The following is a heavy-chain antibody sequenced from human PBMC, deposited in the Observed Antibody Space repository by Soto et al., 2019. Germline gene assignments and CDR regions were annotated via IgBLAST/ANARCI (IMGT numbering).Heavy chain of an antibody. CDR1: GGSISSGGYY. V-gene: IGHV4-31*03. D-gene: IGHD3-22*01. Sequence: SETLSLTCTVSGGSISSGGYYWSWIRQHPGKGLEWIGYIYYSGSTYYNPSLNSRVTLSIDMTNNHVSLILNSVTAADTAVYYCARVGPWVPYYYDSSPYTFENWFDPWGQGTLVTVSS. CDR3: ARVGPWVPYYYDSSPYTFENWFDP. CDR2: IYYSGST. J-gene: IGHJ5*02.